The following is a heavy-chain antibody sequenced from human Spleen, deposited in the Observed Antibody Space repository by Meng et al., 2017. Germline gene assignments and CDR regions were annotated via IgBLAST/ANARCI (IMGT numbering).Heavy chain of an antibody. D-gene: IGHD2-21*01. CDR1: GFTFSRFT. J-gene: IGHJ4*02. CDR3: ARDGIEVVAAVHPSSFDS. V-gene: IGHV3-30*04. Sequence: GESLKISCAASGFTFSRFTMHWVRQAPGKGLEWVAVISKDGRIKYYADSVEGRFTISRDNSKNTLSLQINSLRPEDTAVYYCARDGIEVVAAVHPSSFDSWGQGTLVTVSS. CDR2: ISKDGRIK.